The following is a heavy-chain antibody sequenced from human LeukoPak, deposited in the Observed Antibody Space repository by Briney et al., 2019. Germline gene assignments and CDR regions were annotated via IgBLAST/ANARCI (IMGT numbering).Heavy chain of an antibody. V-gene: IGHV3-74*01. CDR1: GFTFSSYW. J-gene: IGHJ4*02. CDR3: ARGRPHGNDY. D-gene: IGHD4-23*01. CDR2: IASDGSST. Sequence: GGSLRLSCAASGFTFSSYWMSWVRQAPGKGLVWVSRIASDGSSTTHADSVKGRFSISRDNAKNTLYLQMNSLRVEDTAVYYCARGRPHGNDYWGQGTLVTVSS.